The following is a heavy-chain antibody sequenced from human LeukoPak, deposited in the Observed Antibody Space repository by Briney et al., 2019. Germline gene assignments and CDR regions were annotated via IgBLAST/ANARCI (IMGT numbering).Heavy chain of an antibody. CDR1: GFSFADYS. V-gene: IGHV3-43*01. CDR3: ASSMVRGPFQY. CDR2: ISWDGGNT. Sequence: GGSLRLSCAASGFSFADYSMHWVRQAPGKGLEWVSLISWDGGNTYYADSVKGRFTISRDNSENSLYLQMNSLRKEDTALYYCASSMVRGPFQYWGQGNLVTVSS. D-gene: IGHD3-10*01. J-gene: IGHJ4*02.